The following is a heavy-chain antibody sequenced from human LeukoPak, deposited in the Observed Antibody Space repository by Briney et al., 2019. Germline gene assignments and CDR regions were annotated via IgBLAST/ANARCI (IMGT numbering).Heavy chain of an antibody. CDR1: GFSGITFSTYP. CDR3: ARGQWLVF. D-gene: IGHD6-19*01. J-gene: IGHJ4*02. V-gene: IGHV3-23*01. Sequence: GGSLRLSCSVSGFSGITFSTYPMNWVRQAPGKGLQWVSTITDTGDRRYYAESVKGRFTVSRDNAKKSLYLQMNSLRAEDTAVYYCARGQWLVFRGQGTLVTVSS. CDR2: ITDTGDRR.